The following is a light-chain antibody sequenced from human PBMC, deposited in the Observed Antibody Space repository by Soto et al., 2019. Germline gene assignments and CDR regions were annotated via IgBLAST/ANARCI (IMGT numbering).Light chain of an antibody. Sequence: DIQMTQSPSTLSASVGDRVSITCRASQSISTWLAWYQQKPGKAPKVLVHKASSLENGVPSRFSGTGSETEFTLTISSLQPDDFATYYCQHYKHYSQSTFGQGTKLEIK. CDR1: QSISTW. CDR2: KAS. V-gene: IGKV1-5*03. CDR3: QHYKHYSQST. J-gene: IGKJ2*01.